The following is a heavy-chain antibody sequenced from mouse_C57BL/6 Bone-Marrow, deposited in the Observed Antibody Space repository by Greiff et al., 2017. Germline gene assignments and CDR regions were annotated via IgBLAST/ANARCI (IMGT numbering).Heavy chain of an antibody. V-gene: IGHV1-81*01. CDR1: GYTFTSYG. D-gene: IGHD2-4*01. J-gene: IGHJ3*01. CDR2: IYPRSGNT. Sequence: QVQLQQSGAELARPGASVKLSCKASGYTFTSYGISWVKQRTGQGLEWIGEIYPRSGNTYYNEKFKGKATLTADESSSTAYMELRSLTSEDSAVYFCARGALYYDYDVGFAYWGQGTLVTVSA. CDR3: ARGALYYDYDVGFAY.